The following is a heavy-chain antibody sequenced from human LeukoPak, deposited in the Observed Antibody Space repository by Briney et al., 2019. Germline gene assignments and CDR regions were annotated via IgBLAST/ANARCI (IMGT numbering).Heavy chain of an antibody. V-gene: IGHV1-8*01. CDR3: ATEGRVLRYFDWLFSH. CDR1: GYTFTSYD. Sequence: ASVKVSCKASGYTFTSYDINWVRQATGQGLEWMGWMNPNSGNTGYAQKFQGRVTMTRNTSISTAYMELSSLRSEDTAVYYCATEGRVLRYFDWLFSHWGQGTLVTVSS. CDR2: MNPNSGNT. D-gene: IGHD3-9*01. J-gene: IGHJ4*02.